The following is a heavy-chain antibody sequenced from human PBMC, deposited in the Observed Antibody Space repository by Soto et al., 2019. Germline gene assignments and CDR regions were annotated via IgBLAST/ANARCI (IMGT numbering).Heavy chain of an antibody. CDR3: ARGSCSGGSCYSVFNYYYYYMDV. D-gene: IGHD2-15*01. V-gene: IGHV1-8*01. CDR2: MNPNSGNT. J-gene: IGHJ6*03. CDR1: GYTFTSYD. Sequence: ASVKVSCKASGYTFTSYDINWVRQATGQGLEWMGWMNPNSGNTGYAQKFQGRVTMTRNTSISTAYMELSSLRSEDTAVYYCARGSCSGGSCYSVFNYYYYYMDVWGKGTTVTVSS.